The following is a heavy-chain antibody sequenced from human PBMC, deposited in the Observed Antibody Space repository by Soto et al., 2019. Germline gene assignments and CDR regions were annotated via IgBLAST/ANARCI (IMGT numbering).Heavy chain of an antibody. V-gene: IGHV1-69*13. Sequence: RASVKVSCKASGGTFSSYAISWVRQAPGQGLEWMGGIIPIFGTANYAQKFQGRVTITADESTSTAYMELSSLRSEDTAVYYCARGDYYDSSGPIGGHYYYGMDVWGQGTTVTVSS. D-gene: IGHD3-22*01. CDR3: ARGDYYDSSGPIGGHYYYGMDV. CDR2: IIPIFGTA. J-gene: IGHJ6*02. CDR1: GGTFSSYA.